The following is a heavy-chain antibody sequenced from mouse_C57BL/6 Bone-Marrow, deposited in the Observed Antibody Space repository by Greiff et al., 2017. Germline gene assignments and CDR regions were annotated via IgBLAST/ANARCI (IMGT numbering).Heavy chain of an antibody. CDR2: IYPGNSDT. Sequence: VQLKQSGTVLARPGASVKMSCKTSGYTFTSYWMHWVKQRPGQGLEWIGAIYPGNSDTSYNQKFKGKAKLTAVTSASTAYMELSSLTNEDSAVYYCSGAFYDYDAEGNYAMDYWGQGTSVTVFS. CDR1: GYTFTSYW. CDR3: SGAFYDYDAEGNYAMDY. J-gene: IGHJ4*01. V-gene: IGHV1-5*01. D-gene: IGHD2-4*01.